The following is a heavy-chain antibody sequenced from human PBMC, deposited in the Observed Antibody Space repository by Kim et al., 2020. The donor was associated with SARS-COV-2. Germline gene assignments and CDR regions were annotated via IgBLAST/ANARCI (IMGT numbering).Heavy chain of an antibody. CDR2: IWFDGSNE. J-gene: IGHJ5*02. CDR1: GFTFRNYG. D-gene: IGHD5-18*01. Sequence: GGSLRLSCAASGFTFRNYGMHWVRQAPGKGLEWVALIWFDGSNEYYIDSVKGRLTISRDNSKNTLYLQMNSLRGEDTAVYYCARDFGHSYGFYNYFDPWG. V-gene: IGHV3-33*01. CDR3: ARDFGHSYGFYNYFDP.